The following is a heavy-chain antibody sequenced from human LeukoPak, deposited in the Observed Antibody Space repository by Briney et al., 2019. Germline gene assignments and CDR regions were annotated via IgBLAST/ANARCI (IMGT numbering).Heavy chain of an antibody. J-gene: IGHJ4*02. D-gene: IGHD6-19*01. V-gene: IGHV1-24*01. CDR1: GYTLTELS. Sequence: ASVKVSCKVSGYTLTELSMHWVRQAPGKELEWMGGFDPEDGETIYAQKFQGRVTMTGDTSTDTAYMELSSLRSEDTAVYYCATGPELPLDEPQRQWLVLQYWGQGTLVTVSS. CDR3: ATGPELPLDEPQRQWLVLQY. CDR2: FDPEDGET.